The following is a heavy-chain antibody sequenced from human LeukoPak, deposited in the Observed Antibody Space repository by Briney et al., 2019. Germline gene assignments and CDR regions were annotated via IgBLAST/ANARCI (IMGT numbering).Heavy chain of an antibody. D-gene: IGHD5-12*01. CDR3: ARSMSGYYSPYYFDY. CDR2: INHSGST. J-gene: IGHJ4*02. V-gene: IGHV4-34*01. Sequence: SETLSLTCAVYGGSFSGYYWSWIRQPPGKGLEWIGEINHSGSTNYNPSLKSRVTISVDTSKNQFSLKLSSVTAADTAVYYCARSMSGYYSPYYFDYWGQGTLVTVSS. CDR1: GGSFSGYY.